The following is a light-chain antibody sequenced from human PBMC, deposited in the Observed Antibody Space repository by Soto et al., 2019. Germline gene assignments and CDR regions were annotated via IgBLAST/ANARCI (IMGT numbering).Light chain of an antibody. Sequence: SALTQPPSVSGAPGQRVTISCTGSSSNIGAGYDVHWYQQLPGTAPKLLIYVNINRPSGVPDRFSGSKSGTSASLAITGLQAEDEADYYCQSYDSSLSGYVFGTGTKVSVL. CDR1: SSNIGAGYD. CDR2: VNI. V-gene: IGLV1-40*01. J-gene: IGLJ1*01. CDR3: QSYDSSLSGYV.